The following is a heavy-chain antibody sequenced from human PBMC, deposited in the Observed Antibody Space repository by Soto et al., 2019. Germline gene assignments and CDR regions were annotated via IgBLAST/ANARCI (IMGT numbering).Heavy chain of an antibody. CDR2: IYPGDSDT. J-gene: IGHJ5*02. CDR1: GYSFTSYW. CDR3: ARHRSPLGIAAAGTFGGWFDP. V-gene: IGHV5-51*01. Sequence: PGESLKISCKGSGYSFTSYWIGWVRQMPGKGLEWMGIIYPGDSDTRYSPSFQGQVTISADKSISTAYLQWSSLKASDTAMYYCARHRSPLGIAAAGTFGGWFDPWGQGTLVTVSS. D-gene: IGHD6-13*01.